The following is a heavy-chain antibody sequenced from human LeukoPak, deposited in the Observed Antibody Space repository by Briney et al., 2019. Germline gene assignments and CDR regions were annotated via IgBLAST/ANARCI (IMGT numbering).Heavy chain of an antibody. D-gene: IGHD4-17*01. V-gene: IGHV1-18*01. CDR2: ISAYNGNT. Sequence: ASVKVSCKASGYTFTSYGISWVRQAPGQGLEWMGWISAYNGNTNYAQKLQGRVTMTTDTSTSTAYMELRSLRSDDTAVYYCARGRVSYGDYNQVDYWGQGTLVTVSS. J-gene: IGHJ4*02. CDR1: GYTFTSYG. CDR3: ARGRVSYGDYNQVDY.